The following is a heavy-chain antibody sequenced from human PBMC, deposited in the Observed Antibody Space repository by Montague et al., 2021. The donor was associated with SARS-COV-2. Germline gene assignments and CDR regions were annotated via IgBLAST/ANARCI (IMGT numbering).Heavy chain of an antibody. CDR1: GGSISSGGYY. D-gene: IGHD6-13*01. CDR2: IYYSGST. Sequence: TLSLTCIVSGGSISSGGYYWSWIRQHPGKGLEWIGYIYYSGSTYYNPSLKSRLSISLDTTKNHFSLRLSSVTAADTAVYYCARSESPSYSSSPFDYWGQGTLVTVSS. V-gene: IGHV4-31*03. CDR3: ARSESPSYSSSPFDY. J-gene: IGHJ4*02.